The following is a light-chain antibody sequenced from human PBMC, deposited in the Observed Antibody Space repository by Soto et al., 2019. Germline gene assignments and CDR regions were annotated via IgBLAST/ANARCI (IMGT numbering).Light chain of an antibody. J-gene: IGLJ1*01. CDR3: SAYSDIDTKV. Sequence: AVTQPASVSGSPGQSITISCGGTSSDVGAYIYVSWYQQFPGKAPKLILYEVNNRPSGVSNRFSGSKSGTTASLTISGLQPEDEADYYCSAYSDIDTKVFGTGTKVTVL. CDR2: EVN. CDR1: SSDVGAYIY. V-gene: IGLV2-14*03.